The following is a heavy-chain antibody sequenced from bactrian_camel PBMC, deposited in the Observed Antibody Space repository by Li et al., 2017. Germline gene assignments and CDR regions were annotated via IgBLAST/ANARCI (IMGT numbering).Heavy chain of an antibody. CDR3: AAGRRQVVAGTGTAYCSRKDYDFNY. Sequence: LVESGGGSVQAGGSLRLSCSASGYNYCMGWFRQAPGKEREGVAHIYRGGTSTYYADSVKGRFTVSRDNAKTTLYLEMNSLTPDDTAMYYCAAGRRQVVAGTGTAYCSRKDYDFNYWGQGTQVTVS. J-gene: IGHJ4*01. V-gene: IGHV3S31*01. CDR1: GYNYC. CDR2: IYRGGTST. D-gene: IGHD2*01.